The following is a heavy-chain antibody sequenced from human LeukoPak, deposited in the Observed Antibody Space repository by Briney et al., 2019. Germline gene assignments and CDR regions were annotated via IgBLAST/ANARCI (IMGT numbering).Heavy chain of an antibody. J-gene: IGHJ4*02. D-gene: IGHD6-19*01. V-gene: IGHV3-33*01. CDR3: ARDPPYSSGWYLFDY. CDR1: GFTFSSYG. CDR2: IWYDGSNK. Sequence: GGSLRLSCAASGFTFSSYGMHWVRQAPGKGLEWVAVIWYDGSNKYYADSVKGRFTISRDNSKNTLYLQMNSLRAEDTAVYYCARDPPYSSGWYLFDYWGQGTLVTVSS.